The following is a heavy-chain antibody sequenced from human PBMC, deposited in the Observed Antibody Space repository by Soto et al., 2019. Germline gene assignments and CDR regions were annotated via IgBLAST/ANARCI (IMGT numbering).Heavy chain of an antibody. CDR2: IYWDDDK. Sequence: QITLKESGPTLVKPTQTLTLTCTFSGFSLSTSGMGVGWIRQPPGKALEWLALIYWDDDKRYSPSLKRRLTITEDTSKDQVVLTMTNMDPVDTATYYCAHRLRHLDVFDSWGQGTRVTVSS. CDR1: GFSLSTSGMG. CDR3: AHRLRHLDVFDS. J-gene: IGHJ4*02. V-gene: IGHV2-5*02. D-gene: IGHD3-16*01.